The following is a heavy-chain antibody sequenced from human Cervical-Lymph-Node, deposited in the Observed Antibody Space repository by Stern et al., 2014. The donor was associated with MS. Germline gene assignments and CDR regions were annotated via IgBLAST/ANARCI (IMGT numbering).Heavy chain of an antibody. V-gene: IGHV4-4*02. CDR3: ARERQQYCNSEGCSYWYFDL. CDR2: IYHSGAS. CDR1: GGSVSSTNW. J-gene: IGHJ2*01. D-gene: IGHD2/OR15-2a*01. Sequence: QVQLQESGPGLVKPSGTLSLTCAVSGGSVSSTNWWSWVRQSPGKGLEWIGNIYHSGASTDRPSLRSRVSISRDNSKTHLSLPLTSVTAADTAVYYCARERQQYCNSEGCSYWYFDLWGRGTLVTVSS.